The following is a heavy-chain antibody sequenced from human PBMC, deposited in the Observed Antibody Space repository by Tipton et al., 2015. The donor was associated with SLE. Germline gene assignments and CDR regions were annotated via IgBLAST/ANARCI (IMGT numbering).Heavy chain of an antibody. V-gene: IGHV4-59*11. CDR2: IYYSGST. CDR1: GGSISSHY. D-gene: IGHD2-8*02. Sequence: TLSLTCTVSGGSISSHYWSWIRQPPGKGLEWIGYIYYSGSTNYHPSLKSRVTISVDTSKNQFSLKLSSVTAADTAVYYCARGGYCTGGVCYNWYFDLWGRGTLVTVSS. J-gene: IGHJ2*01. CDR3: ARGGYCTGGVCYNWYFDL.